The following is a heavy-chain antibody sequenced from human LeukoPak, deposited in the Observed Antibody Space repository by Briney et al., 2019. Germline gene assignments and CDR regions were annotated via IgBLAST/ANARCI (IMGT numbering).Heavy chain of an antibody. D-gene: IGHD3-10*01. Sequence: GGSLRLSCAASGFSFSSYAMSWVRQAPGKGLEWVSIIFGAGKNTTYYADSVKGRFTVSRDNSKNTLYLQMTNLRPEDTAKYYCAKRNTMIRGGPSFDYWGQGILVAVSS. CDR2: IFGAGKNTT. CDR1: GFSFSSYA. CDR3: AKRNTMIRGGPSFDY. V-gene: IGHV3-23*03. J-gene: IGHJ4*02.